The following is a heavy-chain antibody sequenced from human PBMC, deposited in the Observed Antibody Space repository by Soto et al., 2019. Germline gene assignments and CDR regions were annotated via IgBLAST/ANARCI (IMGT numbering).Heavy chain of an antibody. Sequence: GGSLRLSCAASGFTFSTYWMSWVRQAPGKGLECVANIEQDGSEKYYVGSVKGRFTISRDNAKNSLYLQMNSLRAEDTAVYYCARGEVEVPATLYYYYGMDVWGHGTTVTVSS. D-gene: IGHD2-2*01. CDR3: ARGEVEVPATLYYYYGMDV. CDR2: IEQDGSEK. CDR1: GFTFSTYW. J-gene: IGHJ6*02. V-gene: IGHV3-7*01.